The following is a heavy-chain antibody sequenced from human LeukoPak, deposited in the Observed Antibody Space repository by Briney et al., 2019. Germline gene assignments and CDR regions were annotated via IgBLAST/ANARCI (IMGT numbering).Heavy chain of an antibody. CDR2: IGTSVNAI. CDR3: AKDSVWFGDLLN. Sequence: GGSLRLSCAASGFSFSGFDMNWVRQALGKGLEWIAHIGTSVNAIYYADSVKGRFTISRDNARDSLSLQMDSLRVEDTAVYYCAKDSVWFGDLLNWGQGALVIVSS. J-gene: IGHJ4*02. D-gene: IGHD3-10*01. CDR1: GFSFSGFD. V-gene: IGHV3-48*03.